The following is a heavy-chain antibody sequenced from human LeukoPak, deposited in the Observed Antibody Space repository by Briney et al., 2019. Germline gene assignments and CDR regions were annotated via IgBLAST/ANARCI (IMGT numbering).Heavy chain of an antibody. CDR1: DTFSRHG. CDR3: AKDIHPGLDSGASCCFDY. D-gene: IGHD3-22*01. CDR2: VSGYNGNT. J-gene: IGHJ4*02. Sequence: ASVKVSCKTSDTFSRHGITWVRQAPGQGLEWMGRVSGYNGNTNYAQNVQGRVTMTTDTSTNTAYMELRSLRSDDTAVYYCAKDIHPGLDSGASCCFDYWGQGTPVTVSS. V-gene: IGHV1-18*01.